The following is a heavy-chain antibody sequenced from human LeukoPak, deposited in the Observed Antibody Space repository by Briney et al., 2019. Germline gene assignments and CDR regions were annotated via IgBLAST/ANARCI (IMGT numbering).Heavy chain of an antibody. D-gene: IGHD2-15*01. V-gene: IGHV3-48*03. J-gene: IGHJ4*02. CDR2: ISSSGTTI. CDR1: GFTFSSYK. CDR3: ASKYCSGESCSPDFEY. Sequence: GGSLRLSCVASGFTFSSYKMNWVRQTPGKGLEWVSYISSSGTTIHYADSVKGRFTISRDNAKNSLYLQMNSLRVEDTAVYYCASKYCSGESCSPDFEYWGQGTLVTVSS.